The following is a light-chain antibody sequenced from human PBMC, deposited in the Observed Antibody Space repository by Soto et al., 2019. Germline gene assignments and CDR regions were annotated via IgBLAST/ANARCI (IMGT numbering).Light chain of an antibody. CDR2: DVN. CDR3: CSYAGSYTFV. Sequence: QSALTQPRSVSGSPGQSVTISCTGTSSDVGGYNYVSWYQQYPGKAPKLMIYDVNKRPAGVPDRFSGSKSGNTASLTISGIQAEDEADYYCCSYAGSYTFVFGTGPKLTVL. CDR1: SSDVGGYNY. V-gene: IGLV2-11*01. J-gene: IGLJ1*01.